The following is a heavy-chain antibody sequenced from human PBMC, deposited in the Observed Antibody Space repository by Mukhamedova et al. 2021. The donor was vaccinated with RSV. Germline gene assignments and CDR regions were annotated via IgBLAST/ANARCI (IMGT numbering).Heavy chain of an antibody. CDR2: ISTSGST. CDR1: GGSITNYY. D-gene: IGHD3-10*01. V-gene: IGHV4-59*10. Sequence: GGSITNYYWTWIRQPAGKGLEWIGRISTSGSTTYNPSLKSRVTMSKDASNNEFSLKLSSVTAADTAIYYCAGGFNFGSYYYGLNF. CDR3: AGGFNFGSYYYGLNF. J-gene: IGHJ6*01.